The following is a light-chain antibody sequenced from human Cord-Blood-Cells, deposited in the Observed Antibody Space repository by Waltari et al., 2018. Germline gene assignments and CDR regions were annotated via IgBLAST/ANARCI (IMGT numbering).Light chain of an antibody. J-gene: IGKJ4*01. CDR1: QGISSY. CDR3: QQLNSYLGT. Sequence: DIQLTQSPSFLSASVGDRVTITCRVSQGISSYLAWYQQKPGKAPKLLIYAASTLQSGVPSRFSGSGSGTEFTLTISSLQPEDFATYYCQQLNSYLGTFGGGTKVEIK. CDR2: AAS. V-gene: IGKV1-9*01.